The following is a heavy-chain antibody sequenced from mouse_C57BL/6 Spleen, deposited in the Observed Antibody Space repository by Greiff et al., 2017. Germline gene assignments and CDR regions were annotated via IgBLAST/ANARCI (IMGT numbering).Heavy chain of an antibody. CDR3: ARDWDERDYFDY. D-gene: IGHD4-1*01. CDR2: IYPGSGST. Sequence: QVQLQQPGAELVKPGASVKMSCKASGYTFTSYWITWVKQRPGQGLEWIGDIYPGSGSTNYNEKFKSKATLTVDTSSSTAYMQLSSLTSEDSAVYYCARDWDERDYFDYWGQGTTLTVSS. V-gene: IGHV1-55*01. J-gene: IGHJ2*01. CDR1: GYTFTSYW.